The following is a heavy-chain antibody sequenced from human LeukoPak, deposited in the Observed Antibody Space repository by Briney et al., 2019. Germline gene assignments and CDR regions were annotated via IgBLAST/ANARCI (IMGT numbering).Heavy chain of an antibody. CDR1: GVSYDDYY. D-gene: IGHD4-17*01. J-gene: IGHJ4*02. CDR3: TIMTTGHDY. Sequence: SETLSLTCAVSGVSYDDYYWAWVRQTPGKGLEWIGEINHSGYTNDSPSLKSRVTLSIDTSRKQFSLNLRSVTVADAGIYYCTIMTTGHDYWGQGTLVTVSS. CDR2: INHSGYT. V-gene: IGHV4-34*03.